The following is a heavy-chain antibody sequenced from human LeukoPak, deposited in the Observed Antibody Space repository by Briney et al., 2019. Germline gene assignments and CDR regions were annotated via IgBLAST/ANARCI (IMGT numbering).Heavy chain of an antibody. CDR2: IIPIFGTA. Sequence: ASVKASCKASGGTFSSYAISWVRQAPGQGLEWMGGIIPIFGTANYAQKFQGRVTITTDESTSTAYMELSSLRSEDTAVYYCARERNYVRAFDIWGQGTMVTVSS. D-gene: IGHD1-7*01. CDR1: GGTFSSYA. V-gene: IGHV1-69*05. CDR3: ARERNYVRAFDI. J-gene: IGHJ3*02.